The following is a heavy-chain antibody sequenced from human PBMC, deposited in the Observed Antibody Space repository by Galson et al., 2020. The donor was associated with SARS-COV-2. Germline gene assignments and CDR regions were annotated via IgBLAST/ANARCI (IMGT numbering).Heavy chain of an antibody. V-gene: IGHV4-34*01. CDR3: ASAGYYYGSVSYSYYYYGMDV. CDR2: INHSGST. D-gene: IGHD3-10*01. CDR1: GGSLSGYY. Sequence: SETLYLTCAVYGGSLSGYYWSWIRQPPGKGLEWIGEINHSGSTNYNPSLKSRVTISVDTSKNQFSLKLSSVTAADTAVYYCASAGYYYGSVSYSYYYYGMDVWGQGTTVTVSS. J-gene: IGHJ6*02.